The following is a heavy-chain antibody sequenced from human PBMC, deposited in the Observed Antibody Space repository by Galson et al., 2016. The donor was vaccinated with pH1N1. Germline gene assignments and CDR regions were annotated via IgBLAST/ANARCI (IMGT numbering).Heavy chain of an antibody. D-gene: IGHD6-25*01. V-gene: IGHV3-11*01. CDR2: IGSSGNV. Sequence: SLRLSCAASGFTLSDYYMNWIRETPERGLEWPSSIGSSGNVAYADSVKGRFTISRDNAQNSLLLQMDSLRVDDTALYYCAREWGIGAAGPLDSWGQGALVIVSS. J-gene: IGHJ4*02. CDR1: GFTLSDYY. CDR3: AREWGIGAAGPLDS.